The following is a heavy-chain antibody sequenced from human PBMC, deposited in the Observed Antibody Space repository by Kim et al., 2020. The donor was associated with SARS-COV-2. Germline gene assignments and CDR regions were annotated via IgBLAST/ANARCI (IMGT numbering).Heavy chain of an antibody. CDR2: ISYDGSNK. Sequence: GGSLRLSCAASGFTFSSYGMHWVRQAPGKGLEWVAVISYDGSNKYYADSVKGRFTISRDNSKNTLYLQMNSLRAEDTAVYYCARDPQGGLLFDYWGQGTLVTVSS. D-gene: IGHD3-16*01. J-gene: IGHJ4*02. CDR3: ARDPQGGLLFDY. CDR1: GFTFSSYG. V-gene: IGHV3-33*05.